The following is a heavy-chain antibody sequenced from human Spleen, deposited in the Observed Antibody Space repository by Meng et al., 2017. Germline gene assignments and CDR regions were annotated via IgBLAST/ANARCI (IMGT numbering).Heavy chain of an antibody. J-gene: IGHJ1*01. CDR2: INPNSDGT. CDR3: ARLRDSSGWPEHFQH. Sequence: QGQLVQSGAEVKKPGASVKVSCKASGYTFTGYYLHWVRQAPGQGLEWMGWINPNSDGTNYAQKFQGRVTMTRDTSISTAYMELSSLRSDDTAVYYCARLRDSSGWPEHFQHWGQGTLVTVSS. V-gene: IGHV1-2*02. D-gene: IGHD6-19*01. CDR1: GYTFTGYY.